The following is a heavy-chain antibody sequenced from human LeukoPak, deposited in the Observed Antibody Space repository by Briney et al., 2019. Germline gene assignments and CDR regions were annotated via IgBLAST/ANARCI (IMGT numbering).Heavy chain of an antibody. J-gene: IGHJ6*02. D-gene: IGHD1-26*01. CDR2: ISYDGSNK. CDR1: GFTFSSYG. Sequence: LAGGSLRLSCAASGFTFSSYGMHWVRQAPGKGLEWVAVISYDGSNKYYADSVKGRFTISRDNYKNTLYLQMNSLRAEDTAVYYCAKDKASGLYYYYGMDVWGQGTTVTVSS. V-gene: IGHV3-30*18. CDR3: AKDKASGLYYYYGMDV.